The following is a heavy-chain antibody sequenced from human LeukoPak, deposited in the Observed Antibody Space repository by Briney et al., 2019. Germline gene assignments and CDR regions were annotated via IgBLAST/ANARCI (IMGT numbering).Heavy chain of an antibody. V-gene: IGHV3-48*03. CDR1: GFTFSSYE. CDR3: ARGLGAMDV. J-gene: IGHJ6*03. Sequence: QPGGSLRLSCAASGFTFSSYEMNWVRQAPGKGLEWVSYISSSGSTIYYADSVKGRFTISRDNSKNTMFLQMNSLRVEDTAVFYCARGLGAMDVWGKGTTVIVSS. CDR2: ISSSGSTI. D-gene: IGHD3-10*01.